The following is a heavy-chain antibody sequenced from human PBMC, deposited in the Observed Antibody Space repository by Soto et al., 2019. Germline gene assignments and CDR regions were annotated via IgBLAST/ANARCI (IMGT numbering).Heavy chain of an antibody. Sequence: EVQLVESGGGLVQPGGSLRLSCAASGFTFSDYWMSWVRQAPGKGLECVANIKTDGSEKYYVDPVKGRFTISRDNAKNSLYLQMNSLRAEDQAVYYCASSMGRGGNDYWGQGTLFAVSS. CDR1: GFTFSDYW. CDR3: ASSMGRGGNDY. J-gene: IGHJ4*02. D-gene: IGHD3-10*01. V-gene: IGHV3-7*05. CDR2: IKTDGSEK.